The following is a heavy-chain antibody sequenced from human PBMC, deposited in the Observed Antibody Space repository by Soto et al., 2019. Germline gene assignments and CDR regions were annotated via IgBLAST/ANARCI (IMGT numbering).Heavy chain of an antibody. CDR3: ARGDSTDCSNGVCSFFYNHDMDV. V-gene: IGHV1-2*04. CDR1: GYSFTDYH. CDR2: INPKSGGT. J-gene: IGHJ6*02. Sequence: ASVKGSCKASGYSFTDYHIHWVRQAPGQGLEWLGRINPKSGGTSTAQKFQGWVTVTTDTSISTASMELTRLTSDDTAIYYCARGDSTDCSNGVCSFFYNHDMDVWGQGTTVTVSS. D-gene: IGHD2-8*01.